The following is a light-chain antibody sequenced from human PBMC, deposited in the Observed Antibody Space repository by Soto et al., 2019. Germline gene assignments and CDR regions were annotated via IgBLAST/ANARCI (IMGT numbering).Light chain of an antibody. CDR1: SDDIGTYEY. CDR3: SSDTSGSTLRWV. Sequence: QSALAQPASVSGSPGQTITISCPGSSDDIGTYEYISWHQHHPGKAPKLIIFGVYDRPSGISDRFSGSKSGNTASLTIFGFPVDDEAGYYGSSDTSGSTLRWVFGTRSKVMVL. J-gene: IGLJ1*01. V-gene: IGLV2-14*01. CDR2: GVY.